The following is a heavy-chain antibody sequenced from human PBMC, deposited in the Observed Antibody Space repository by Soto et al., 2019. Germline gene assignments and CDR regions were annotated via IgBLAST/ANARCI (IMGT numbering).Heavy chain of an antibody. CDR2: IDTSGST. Sequence: PSETLSLTCTVADGSIRNYYCNWIRQPAGKGLERSGRIDTSGSTNYNPSLKSRVTMSVDPSKQEFSLKLSSVTAADTALYYCASGGQDFWSGPFDYWGRGAVVTVSS. J-gene: IGHJ4*02. CDR1: DGSIRNYY. V-gene: IGHV4-4*07. D-gene: IGHD3-3*01. CDR3: ASGGQDFWSGPFDY.